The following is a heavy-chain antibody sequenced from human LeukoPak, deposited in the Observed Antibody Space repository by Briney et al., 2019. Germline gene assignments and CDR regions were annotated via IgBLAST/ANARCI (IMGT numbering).Heavy chain of an antibody. Sequence: ASVKVSCKASGYTFTGYYMHWVRQAPGLGLEWMGRINPNSGGTNYAQKFQGRVTMTRDTSISTAYMELSRLRSDDTAVYYCARVAGYCSSTSAAGGSCYSPDYWGQGTLVTVSS. V-gene: IGHV1-2*06. D-gene: IGHD2-2*01. CDR2: INPNSGGT. CDR3: ARVAGYCSSTSAAGGSCYSPDY. CDR1: GYTFTGYY. J-gene: IGHJ4*02.